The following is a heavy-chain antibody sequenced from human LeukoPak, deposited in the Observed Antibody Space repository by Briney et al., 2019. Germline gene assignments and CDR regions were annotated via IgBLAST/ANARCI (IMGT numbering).Heavy chain of an antibody. V-gene: IGHV1-18*01. Sequence: ASVKVSCKTSGYTFTNYTITWVRQAPGQGLEWMGWISAYNGNTNYAQKLQGRVTMTRDMSTSTVYMELSSLRSEDTAVYYCARDRNSNMVYFDYWGQGTLVTVSS. J-gene: IGHJ4*02. CDR2: ISAYNGNT. D-gene: IGHD4-11*01. CDR3: ARDRNSNMVYFDY. CDR1: GYTFTNYT.